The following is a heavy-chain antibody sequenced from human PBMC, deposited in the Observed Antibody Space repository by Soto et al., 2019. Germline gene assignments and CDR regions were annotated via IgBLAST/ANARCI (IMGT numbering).Heavy chain of an antibody. J-gene: IGHJ4*02. V-gene: IGHV3-48*02. CDR3: ARDSGWELFADY. D-gene: IGHD1-26*01. CDR2: ISSSSSTI. CDR1: GFTVSSNY. Sequence: PGGSLRLSCAAYGFTVSSNYMSWVRQAPGKGLEWVSYISSSSSTIYYADSVKGRFTISRDNAKNSLYLQMNSLRDEDTAVYYCARDSGWELFADYWVQGTLVTVSS.